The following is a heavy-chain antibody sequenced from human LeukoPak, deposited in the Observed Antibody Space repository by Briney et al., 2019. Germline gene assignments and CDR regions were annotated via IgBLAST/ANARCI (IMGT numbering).Heavy chain of an antibody. Sequence: GGSLSLSCAASGFTFSGRWMSWVRQAPAKGLEWVAHMNGDGSQIYYMDFVKGRFTISRDNAKNSLYLQMSGLRAEDTAVYYCVAWGNSGNSWGQGTMVIVSS. D-gene: IGHD1-26*01. V-gene: IGHV3-7*01. CDR3: VAWGNSGNS. J-gene: IGHJ3*01. CDR1: GFTFSGRW. CDR2: MNGDGSQI.